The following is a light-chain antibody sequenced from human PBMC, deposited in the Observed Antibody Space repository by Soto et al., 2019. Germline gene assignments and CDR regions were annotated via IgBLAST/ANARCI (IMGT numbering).Light chain of an antibody. CDR2: EVS. CDR1: SSDVGGYNY. CDR3: SSTTSNSPVL. J-gene: IGLJ2*01. V-gene: IGLV2-14*01. Sequence: QSALTQPASVSGSPGQSITISCTGTSSDVGGYNYVSWYQHHPGKAPKLMIYEVSNWPSGVSNRFFGSKSGNTASLTISGLQDEDEADYHCSSTTSNSPVLFGGGTKLTVL.